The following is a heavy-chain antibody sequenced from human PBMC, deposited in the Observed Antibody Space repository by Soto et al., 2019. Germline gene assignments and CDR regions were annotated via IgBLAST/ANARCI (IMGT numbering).Heavy chain of an antibody. Sequence: GGSLRLSCAASGLTFSSYAMCWVRQSPGKGLEWVSAVSGSGDSTYYADSVKGRFTISRDNSKNTLYLQMNSLRADDTAIYYCAKDYRGAYILPGDDGYFDYWGQGALVTVSS. CDR1: GLTFSSYA. CDR2: VSGSGDST. D-gene: IGHD1-26*01. J-gene: IGHJ4*02. V-gene: IGHV3-23*01. CDR3: AKDYRGAYILPGDDGYFDY.